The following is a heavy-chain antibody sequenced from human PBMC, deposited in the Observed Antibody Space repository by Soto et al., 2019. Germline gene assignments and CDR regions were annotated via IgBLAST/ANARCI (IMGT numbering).Heavy chain of an antibody. J-gene: IGHJ6*03. D-gene: IGHD4-4*01. V-gene: IGHV3-21*01. CDR1: GFTFSSYS. CDR2: ISSSSSYI. Sequence: EVQLVESGGGLVKPGGSLRLSCAACGFTFSSYSMNWVRQAPGKGLEWVSSISSSSSYIYYADSVKGRFTISRDNAKNSLYLQMNSLRAEDTAVYYCARTPGQRMTTVPFDYYYMDVWGKGTTVTVSS. CDR3: ARTPGQRMTTVPFDYYYMDV.